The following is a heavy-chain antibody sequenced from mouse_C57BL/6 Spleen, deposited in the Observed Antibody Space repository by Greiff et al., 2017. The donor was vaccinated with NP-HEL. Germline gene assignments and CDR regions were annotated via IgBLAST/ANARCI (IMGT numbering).Heavy chain of an antibody. D-gene: IGHD2-4*01. CDR1: GYTFTDYY. J-gene: IGHJ4*01. V-gene: IGHV1-26*01. CDR3: ARSWITARYYAMDY. Sequence: EVQLQQSGPELVKPGASVKISCKASGYTFTDYYMNWVKQSHGKSLEWIGDINPNNGGTSYNQKFKGKATLTVDKSSSTAYMELRSLTSEDSAVYYCARSWITARYYAMDYWGQGTSVTVSS. CDR2: INPNNGGT.